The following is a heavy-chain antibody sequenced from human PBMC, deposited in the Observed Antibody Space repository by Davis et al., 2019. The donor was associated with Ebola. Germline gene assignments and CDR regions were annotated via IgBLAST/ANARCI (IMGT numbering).Heavy chain of an antibody. Sequence: GGSLRLSCVASAFTFSGYTMHWARQAPGKGLEYISGIRSNGATTFYASSVKARITISRDNSKNTLYLQLGSLGHEDMAVYYCARQALGYCISNSCSYYFDNWGQGTLVTVSS. J-gene: IGHJ4*02. V-gene: IGHV3-64*01. CDR1: AFTFSGYT. CDR3: ARQALGYCISNSCSYYFDN. D-gene: IGHD2-15*01. CDR2: IRSNGATT.